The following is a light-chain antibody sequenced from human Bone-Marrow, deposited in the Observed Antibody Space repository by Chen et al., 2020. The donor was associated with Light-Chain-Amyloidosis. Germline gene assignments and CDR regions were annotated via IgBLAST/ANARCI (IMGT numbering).Light chain of an antibody. V-gene: IGLV1-40*01. CDR2: GNN. J-gene: IGLJ1*01. CDR3: AAWDGSLSGYV. CDR1: TYNIGAGFD. Sequence: QSVLTQPPSVSGAPGQRLTISCTGSTYNIGAGFDVHWYQQLPGTVPKLLIYGNNNRPSGVPDRFSGSKSGTSAFLAISGLRSEDEADYYCAAWDGSLSGYVFGTGTKVIVL.